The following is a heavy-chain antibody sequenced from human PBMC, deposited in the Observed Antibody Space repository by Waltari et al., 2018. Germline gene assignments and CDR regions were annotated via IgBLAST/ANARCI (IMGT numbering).Heavy chain of an antibody. D-gene: IGHD6-13*01. V-gene: IGHV4-39*01. Sequence: QLQLQESGPGLVKPSETLSLTCTVPGGSISSSSYYWGWIRQPPGKGLEWIGSIYYSGSTYYNPSLKSRVTISVDTSKNQFSLKLSSVTAADTAVYYCARIAAAGISWFDPWGQGTLVTVSS. J-gene: IGHJ5*02. CDR3: ARIAAAGISWFDP. CDR1: GGSISSSSYY. CDR2: IYYSGST.